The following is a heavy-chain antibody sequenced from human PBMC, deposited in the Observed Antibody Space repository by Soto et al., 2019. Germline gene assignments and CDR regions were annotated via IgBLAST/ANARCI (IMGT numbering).Heavy chain of an antibody. CDR3: AHLNANSGYDGRYDP. CDR1: GFSLTNKGVG. D-gene: IGHD5-12*01. J-gene: IGHJ5*02. Sequence: QITLKESGPPLVKPTQTLTLTCNFSGFSLTNKGVGVGWIRQPPRKALEWLGIIYWDDDKRYRPSLNNRLTITKDTSKNQVVLTMTNVDTVDTATYYCAHLNANSGYDGRYDPWGQRPLVTVSS. CDR2: IYWDDDK. V-gene: IGHV2-5*02.